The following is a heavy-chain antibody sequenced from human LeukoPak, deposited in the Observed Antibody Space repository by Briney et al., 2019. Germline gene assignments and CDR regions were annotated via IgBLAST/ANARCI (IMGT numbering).Heavy chain of an antibody. CDR2: IYYSGST. V-gene: IGHV4-59*12. CDR3: ARSYYDFWNRRFDP. CDR1: GGSISSYY. J-gene: IGHJ5*02. Sequence: PSETLSLTCTVSGGSISSYYWSWIRQPPGKGLEWIGYIYYSGSTNYNPSLKSRVTISVDTSKNQFSLKLSSVTAADTAVYYCARSYYDFWNRRFDPWGQGTLVTVSS. D-gene: IGHD3-3*01.